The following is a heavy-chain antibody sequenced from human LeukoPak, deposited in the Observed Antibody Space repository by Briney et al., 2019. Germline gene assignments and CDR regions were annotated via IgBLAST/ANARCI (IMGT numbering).Heavy chain of an antibody. CDR3: AREIGPRQLHLWGSAFDY. V-gene: IGHV1-46*01. J-gene: IGHJ4*02. Sequence: ASVKVSCKASGYTFSGYYMHWVRQAPGQGLEWMGIINPSDGKTSYAQKFQGRVTMTRDTSTSTVYMELSSLRSEDTAVYYCAREIGPRQLHLWGSAFDYWGQGTLVTVSS. D-gene: IGHD5-18*01. CDR1: GYTFSGYY. CDR2: INPSDGKT.